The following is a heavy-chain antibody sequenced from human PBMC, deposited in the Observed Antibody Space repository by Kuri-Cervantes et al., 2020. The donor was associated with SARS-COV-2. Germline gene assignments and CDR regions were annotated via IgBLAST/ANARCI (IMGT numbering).Heavy chain of an antibody. CDR3: ARGGVGATQDCSFDY. CDR1: GGTFSSYA. CDR2: IIPIFGTA. D-gene: IGHD1-26*01. V-gene: IGHV1-69*05. J-gene: IGHJ4*02. Sequence: SVKVSCKASGGTFSSYAISWVRQAPGQGLEWMGGIIPIFGTANYAQKFQGRVTITTDESTSTAYMELSSLRSEDTAVYYCARGGVGATQDCSFDYWGLGTLVTVSS.